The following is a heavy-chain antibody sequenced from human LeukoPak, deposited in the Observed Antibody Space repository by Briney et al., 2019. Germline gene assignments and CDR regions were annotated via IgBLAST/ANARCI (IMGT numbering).Heavy chain of an antibody. J-gene: IGHJ4*02. Sequence: SETLSLTCTVSGVSISSSSYYWGWIRQPPGKGLEWIGSIYYSGSTYYNPSLKSRVTISVDTSKNQFSLKLSSVTAADTAVYYCARDRAYYDILTGYRGIPLFDYWGQGMLVTVSS. CDR3: ARDRAYYDILTGYRGIPLFDY. V-gene: IGHV4-39*07. D-gene: IGHD3-9*01. CDR1: GVSISSSSYY. CDR2: IYYSGST.